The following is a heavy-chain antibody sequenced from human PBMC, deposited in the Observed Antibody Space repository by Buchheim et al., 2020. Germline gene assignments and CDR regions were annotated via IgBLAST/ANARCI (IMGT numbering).Heavy chain of an antibody. CDR3: ARAASHLTIFGVVIPDY. CDR2: ISSSSSYI. CDR1: GFTFSSYS. D-gene: IGHD3-3*01. Sequence: EVQLVESGGGLVKPGGSLRLSCAASGFTFSSYSMNWVRQAPGKGLEWVSSISSSSSYIYYAGSVKGRFTISRANAKNSLYLQMNSLRAEDTAVYYCARAASHLTIFGVVIPDYWGQGTL. V-gene: IGHV3-21*01. J-gene: IGHJ4*02.